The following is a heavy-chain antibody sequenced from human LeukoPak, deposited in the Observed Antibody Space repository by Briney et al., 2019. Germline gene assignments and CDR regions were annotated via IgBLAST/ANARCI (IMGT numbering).Heavy chain of an antibody. CDR2: IKQDGSEK. V-gene: IGHV3-7*01. Sequence: GGSLRLSCAASGFTFSSYSMSWVRQAPGKGLEWVANIKQDGSEKYYVDSVKGRFTISRDNAKNSLYLQMNSLRAEDTAVYYCARAFRRFHYWGQGTLVTVSS. CDR3: ARAFRRFHY. J-gene: IGHJ4*02. CDR1: GFTFSSYS.